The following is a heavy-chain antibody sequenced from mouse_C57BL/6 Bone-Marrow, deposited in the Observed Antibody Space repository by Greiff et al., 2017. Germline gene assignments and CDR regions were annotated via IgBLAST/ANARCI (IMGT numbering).Heavy chain of an antibody. V-gene: IGHV5-17*01. CDR3: ARGWH. D-gene: IGHD2-3*01. CDR1: GFTFSDYG. J-gene: IGHJ3*01. Sequence: EVKVEESGGGLVKPGGSLKLSCAASGFTFSDYGMHWVRQAPEKGLEWVAYISSGSSTIYYADTVKGRFTISRDNAKNTLFLQMTSLRSEDTAMYYCARGWHWGQGTLVTVSA. CDR2: ISSGSSTI.